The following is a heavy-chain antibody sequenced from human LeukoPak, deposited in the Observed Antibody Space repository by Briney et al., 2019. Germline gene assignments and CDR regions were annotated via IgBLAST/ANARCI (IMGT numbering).Heavy chain of an antibody. CDR2: IYGGGTT. Sequence: PGGPLRLFCAAFGFTFSSNSMSWVRQAPGMGLEGASIIYGGGTTYYADSVKGRFTISRDNSKNTLYLQMNSLRAEDTAVYYCARSPHGSSPLYYGMDVWGQGTTVTVSS. D-gene: IGHD6-13*01. J-gene: IGHJ6*02. CDR3: ARSPHGSSPLYYGMDV. V-gene: IGHV3-66*01. CDR1: GFTFSSNS.